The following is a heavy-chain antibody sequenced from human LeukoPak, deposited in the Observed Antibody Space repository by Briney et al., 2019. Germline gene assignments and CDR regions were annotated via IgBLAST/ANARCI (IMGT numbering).Heavy chain of an antibody. J-gene: IGHJ3*02. CDR3: ARETNYGYNGPSDAFDI. Sequence: GGSLRLSCVASGFTFSDYEMHWIRQAPGKGLEWVSYITKTGASIYYAPSVRGRFTISSDTADNSLYLQMNSLRAEDTAVYYCARETNYGYNGPSDAFDIWGQGTTVTVSS. D-gene: IGHD5-24*01. V-gene: IGHV3-11*01. CDR1: GFTFSDYE. CDR2: ITKTGASI.